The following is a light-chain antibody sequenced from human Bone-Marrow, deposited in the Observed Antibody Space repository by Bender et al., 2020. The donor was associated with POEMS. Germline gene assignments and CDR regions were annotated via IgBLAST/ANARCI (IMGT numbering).Light chain of an antibody. CDR3: QSYDNSLGGWV. CDR2: DVN. CDR1: SSDVGDYTS. J-gene: IGLJ3*02. Sequence: QSALTQTRSLSGSPGQSVTISCTGISSDVGDYTSVSWYQQHPGKAPKLLIYDVNKRPSGVPDRFSGSKSGNTASLTISGLQTDDEADYYCQSYDNSLGGWVFGGGTKLTVL. V-gene: IGLV2-11*01.